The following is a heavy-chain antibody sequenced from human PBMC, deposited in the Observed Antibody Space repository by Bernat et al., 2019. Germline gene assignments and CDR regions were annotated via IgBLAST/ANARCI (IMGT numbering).Heavy chain of an antibody. CDR3: AKDSEDAFDI. CDR1: GFTFSNYA. D-gene: IGHD1-26*01. Sequence: QVQLVESGGGVVQPGRSLRLSCAASGFTFSNYAMHWVRQAPGKGLEWVAVISYDGRNKYYADSVKGRFTVSRDTSTNTLYLQMNSLRAEDTAVYYCAKDSEDAFDIWGQGTMVTVSS. J-gene: IGHJ3*02. V-gene: IGHV3-30*01. CDR2: ISYDGRNK.